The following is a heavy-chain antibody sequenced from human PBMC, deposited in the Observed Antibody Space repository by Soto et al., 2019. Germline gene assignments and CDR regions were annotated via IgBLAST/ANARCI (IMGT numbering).Heavy chain of an antibody. J-gene: IGHJ6*02. CDR1: GFTFNTYG. Sequence: QVQLVESGGGVVQPGGSLRLSCTTSGFTFNTYGMHWVRQAPGTGLEWVAIIWYDGSNKYYADSVKGRFTISRDNSKNTLYLQMNSLRAEDTALYHCAIADCTGAYCYSWPFNYGVDVWGQGATVTVSS. CDR3: AIADCTGAYCYSWPFNYGVDV. V-gene: IGHV3-33*08. D-gene: IGHD2-15*01. CDR2: IWYDGSNK.